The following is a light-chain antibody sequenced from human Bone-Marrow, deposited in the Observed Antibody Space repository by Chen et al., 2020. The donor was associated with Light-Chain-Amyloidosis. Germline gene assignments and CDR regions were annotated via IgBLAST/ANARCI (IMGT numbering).Light chain of an antibody. CDR3: FQPQETQYT. J-gene: IGKJ2*01. CDR2: LGS. CDR1: QSLLHNNGSNY. Sequence: DIVMTQSPLSLCVTPGEPASIACTSTQSLLHNNGSNYLAWYLQKPGHSPQLLIHLGSNRAPGVPDRFSGSGSGTDFTLSISRVEAEDVGVYYCFQPQETQYTFGQGTKLEI. V-gene: IGKV2-28*01.